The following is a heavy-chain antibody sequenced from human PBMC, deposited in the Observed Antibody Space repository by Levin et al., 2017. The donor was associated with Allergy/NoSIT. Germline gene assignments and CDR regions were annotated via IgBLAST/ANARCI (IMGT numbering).Heavy chain of an antibody. V-gene: IGHV3-20*04. Sequence: SGGSLRLSCAASGFTFDDYGMSWVRQAPGKGLEWVSGINWNGGSTGYADSVKDRFTISRDNAKNSLYLQMNSLRAEDTALYYCARVSGTPRGSSDYWGQGTLVTVSS. D-gene: IGHD3-10*01. J-gene: IGHJ4*02. CDR3: ARVSGTPRGSSDY. CDR2: INWNGGST. CDR1: GFTFDDYG.